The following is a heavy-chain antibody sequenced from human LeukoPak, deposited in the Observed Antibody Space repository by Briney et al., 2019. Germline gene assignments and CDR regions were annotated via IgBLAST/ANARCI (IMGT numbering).Heavy chain of an antibody. Sequence: ASVKVSCKASGYTFTSYDINWVRQATGQGLERMGWMNTNSGNTGYAQKFQGRVTITRNTSISTAYMELSRLRSEDTAVYYCARAQDSSGYDAFDIWGQGTMVTVSS. D-gene: IGHD3-22*01. V-gene: IGHV1-8*01. J-gene: IGHJ3*02. CDR3: ARAQDSSGYDAFDI. CDR2: MNTNSGNT. CDR1: GYTFTSYD.